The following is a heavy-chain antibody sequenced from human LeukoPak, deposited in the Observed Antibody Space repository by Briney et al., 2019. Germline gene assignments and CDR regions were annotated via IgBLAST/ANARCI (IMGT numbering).Heavy chain of an antibody. V-gene: IGHV3-30-3*01. CDR2: VSSDANNA. J-gene: IGHJ4*02. D-gene: IGHD6-13*01. CDR3: TRDTYIGSWSPFTY. Sequence: GRSLRLSCAASGFTFSTYAMYWVRQAPGMGLEWVAVVSSDANNAYYADSVKGRFTISRDNSKNTLFLQMNSLRADDTAVYYCTRDTYIGSWSPFTYWGQGTLVTVSS. CDR1: GFTFSTYA.